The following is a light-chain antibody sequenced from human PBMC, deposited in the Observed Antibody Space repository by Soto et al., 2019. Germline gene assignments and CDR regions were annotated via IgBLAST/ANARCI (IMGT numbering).Light chain of an antibody. Sequence: DIQMTQAPSSLSEYVGDRVTITCRASQSISSYLNWYQQKPGKAPKLLIYAAPSLQSGVPSRFSGSGSGTDFTLTISSLQPEDFATYYCQQSYSTLWTFGQGTKV. CDR2: AAP. J-gene: IGKJ1*01. CDR3: QQSYSTLWT. CDR1: QSISSY. V-gene: IGKV1-39*01.